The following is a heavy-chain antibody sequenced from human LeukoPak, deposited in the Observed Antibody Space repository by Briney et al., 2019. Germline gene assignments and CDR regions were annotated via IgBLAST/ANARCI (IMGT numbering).Heavy chain of an antibody. CDR1: GGTFSSYA. J-gene: IGHJ4*02. Sequence: SVKVSCKASGGTFSSYAISWVRQAPGQGLEWMGGIIPLFGTTKYAQKFQGRVTISADKSTNTAYMELSSLRSEDTAMYYCARDRKFYYDSSGYASFDFWGQGTLVTASS. CDR3: ARDRKFYYDSSGYASFDF. V-gene: IGHV1-69*06. CDR2: IIPLFGTT. D-gene: IGHD3-22*01.